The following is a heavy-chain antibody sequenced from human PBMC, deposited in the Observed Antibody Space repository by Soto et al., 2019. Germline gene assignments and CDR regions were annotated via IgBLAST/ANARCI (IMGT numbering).Heavy chain of an antibody. J-gene: IGHJ3*02. Sequence: ASVKVSCKASGYTLTCYGISWVRQAPGQGLEWMGWISAYNGNTNYAQKLQGRVTMTTDTSTSTAYMELRSLRSDDTAVYYCAREVAVAGTAALDIWGQGTMVTVSS. CDR3: AREVAVAGTAALDI. V-gene: IGHV1-18*01. D-gene: IGHD6-19*01. CDR1: GYTLTCYG. CDR2: ISAYNGNT.